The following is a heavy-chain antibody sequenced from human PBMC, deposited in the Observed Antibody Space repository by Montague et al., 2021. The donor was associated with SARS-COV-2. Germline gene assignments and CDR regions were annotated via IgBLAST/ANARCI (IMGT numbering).Heavy chain of an antibody. J-gene: IGHJ6*02. CDR1: GDSVSSNSAA. Sequence: CAISGDSVSSNSAAWDWLRQSPSRGLEWLGRPYYRSKWYNDYAVSVKSRITINPDTSKNQFSLQLNSVTPEDTAVYYCASGRMVPYSSSWTTLYYYYGMDVWGQGTTVTVSS. V-gene: IGHV6-1*01. CDR3: ASGRMVPYSSSWTTLYYYYGMDV. D-gene: IGHD6-13*01. CDR2: PYYRSKWYN.